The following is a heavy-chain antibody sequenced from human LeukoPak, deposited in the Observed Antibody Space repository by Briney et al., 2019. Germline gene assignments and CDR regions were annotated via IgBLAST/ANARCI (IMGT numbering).Heavy chain of an antibody. CDR3: ARASAFYPFDY. CDR1: GYTFTSYY. Sequence: GASVKVSCKASGYTFTSYYMHWVRQPPGQGREWMGIINPSGGSTSYAQKFQGRVTMTRDTSTSTVYMELSSLRSEDSAVYYCARASAFYPFDYWGQGTLVTVSS. J-gene: IGHJ4*02. D-gene: IGHD2/OR15-2a*01. V-gene: IGHV1-46*01. CDR2: INPSGGST.